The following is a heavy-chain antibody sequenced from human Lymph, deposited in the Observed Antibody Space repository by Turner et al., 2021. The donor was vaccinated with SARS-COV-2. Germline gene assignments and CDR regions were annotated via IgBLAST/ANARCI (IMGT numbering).Heavy chain of an antibody. CDR1: GYTLTELS. Sequence: QVQLVQSGDEVMKPAASVKVSCTVSGYTLTELSIHWVRQAPGKGLEGMGGVDPEDGETIYAQKFQGRVTMTEDTSTDTAYMELSSLRSEDTAVYYCATLKSNWKILTGRYYFDFWGQGTLVTVSS. CDR3: ATLKSNWKILTGRYYFDF. CDR2: VDPEDGET. J-gene: IGHJ4*02. V-gene: IGHV1-24*01. D-gene: IGHD1-1*01.